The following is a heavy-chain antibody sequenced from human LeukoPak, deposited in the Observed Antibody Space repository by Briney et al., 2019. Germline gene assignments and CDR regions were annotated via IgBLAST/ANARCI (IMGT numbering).Heavy chain of an antibody. CDR3: AKDDFLAVAGIPRYYFDY. V-gene: IGHV3-23*01. D-gene: IGHD6-19*01. J-gene: IGHJ4*02. Sequence: GGSLRLSCAASGFTVSSNYMSWVRQAPGKGLEWVSAISGSGGSTYYADSVKGRFTISRDNSKNTLYLQMNSLRAEDTAVYYCAKDDFLAVAGIPRYYFDYWGQGTLVTVSS. CDR1: GFTVSSNY. CDR2: ISGSGGST.